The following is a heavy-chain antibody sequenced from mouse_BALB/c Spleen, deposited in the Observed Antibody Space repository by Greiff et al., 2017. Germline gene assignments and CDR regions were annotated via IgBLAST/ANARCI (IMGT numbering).Heavy chain of an antibody. J-gene: IGHJ3*01. CDR2: INPYNDGT. D-gene: IGHD2-2*01. CDR3: ARGGYGYDGNWFAY. CDR1: GYTFTSYV. Sequence: VQLKQSGPELVKPGASVKMSCKASGYTFTSYVMHWVKQKPGQGLEWIGYINPYNDGTKYNEKFKGKATLTSDKSSSTAYMELSSLTSEDSAVYYCARGGYGYDGNWFAYWGQGTLVTVSA. V-gene: IGHV1-14*01.